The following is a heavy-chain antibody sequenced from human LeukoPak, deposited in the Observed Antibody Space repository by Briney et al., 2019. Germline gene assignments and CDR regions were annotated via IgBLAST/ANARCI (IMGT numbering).Heavy chain of an antibody. CDR1: GGSISSSSYY. Sequence: SETLSLTCTVSGGSISSSSYYWGWIRQPPGKGLEWIGSIYYSGSTYYNPSLKSRVTISVDTSKNQFSLKLSSVTAADKAVYYCARQARSYYYGSGSYWGGEYNWFDPWGQGTLVTVSS. J-gene: IGHJ5*02. CDR3: ARQARSYYYGSGSYWGGEYNWFDP. V-gene: IGHV4-39*01. D-gene: IGHD3-10*01. CDR2: IYYSGST.